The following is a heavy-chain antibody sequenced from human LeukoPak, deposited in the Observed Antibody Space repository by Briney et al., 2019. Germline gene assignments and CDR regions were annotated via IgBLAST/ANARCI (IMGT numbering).Heavy chain of an antibody. V-gene: IGHV1-69*04. Sequence: LVKVSCKASGGTFSSYAISWVRQAPGQGLEWMGRIIPIFGIANYAQKFQGRVTITADKSTSTAYMELSSLRSEDTAVYYCAREPEGSGYIPFDYWGQGTLVTVSS. CDR1: GGTFSSYA. CDR2: IIPIFGIA. J-gene: IGHJ4*02. CDR3: AREPEGSGYIPFDY. D-gene: IGHD3-22*01.